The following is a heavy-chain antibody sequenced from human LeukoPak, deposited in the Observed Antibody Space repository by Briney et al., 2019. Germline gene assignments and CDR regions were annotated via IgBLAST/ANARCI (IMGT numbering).Heavy chain of an antibody. D-gene: IGHD3-10*01. Sequence: SETLSLTCTLSGGSISTYYWGWIRQPPGKGLEWIGSIYYSGSTYYNPSLKSRVTISVDTSKNQFSLKLSSVTAADTAVYYCARDPFTYGSGSYPDYWGQGTLVTVSS. J-gene: IGHJ4*02. CDR3: ARDPFTYGSGSYPDY. CDR2: IYYSGST. CDR1: GGSISTYY. V-gene: IGHV4-39*07.